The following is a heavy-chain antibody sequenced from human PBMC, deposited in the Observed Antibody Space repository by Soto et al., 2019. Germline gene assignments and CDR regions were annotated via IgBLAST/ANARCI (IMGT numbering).Heavy chain of an antibody. V-gene: IGHV3-21*01. D-gene: IGHD5-18*01. CDR1: GFTFSSYS. J-gene: IGHJ6*02. CDR2: ISSSSSYI. CDR3: ARGSKYFWGYSYGHYYGMDV. Sequence: GGSLRLSCAASGFTFSSYSMNWVRQAPGKGLEWVSSISSSSSYIYYADSVKGRFTISRDNAKNSLYLQMNSLRAENTAVYYCARGSKYFWGYSYGHYYGMDVWGQATTVSVSS.